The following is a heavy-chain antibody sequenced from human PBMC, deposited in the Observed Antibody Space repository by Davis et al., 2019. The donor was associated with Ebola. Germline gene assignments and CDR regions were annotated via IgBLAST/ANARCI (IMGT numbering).Heavy chain of an antibody. CDR3: ARGLFSRGRDY. J-gene: IGHJ4*02. D-gene: IGHD6-13*01. V-gene: IGHV3-23*01. CDR2: ISGSGGST. CDR1: GFTFSSYA. Sequence: GGSLRLSCAASGFTFSSYAVSWVRQAPGKGLEWVSAISGSGGSTYYADSVKGRFTISRDNSKNTLYLQMNSLRAEDTAVYYCARGLFSRGRDYWGQGTLVTVSS.